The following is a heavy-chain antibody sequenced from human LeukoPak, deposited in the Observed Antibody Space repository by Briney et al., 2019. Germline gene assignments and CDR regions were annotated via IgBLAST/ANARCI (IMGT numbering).Heavy chain of an antibody. CDR1: GGSISNYY. CDR2: IYYSGST. D-gene: IGHD5-12*01. Sequence: KPSETLSLTCTVSGGSISNYYWGWIRQPPGKGLEWIGSIYYSGSTYYNPSLKSRVTVSVDTSKNQFSLKLSSVTAADTAVYYCARLSRGYDYFSFDYWGQGTLVTVSS. V-gene: IGHV4-39*01. J-gene: IGHJ4*02. CDR3: ARLSRGYDYFSFDY.